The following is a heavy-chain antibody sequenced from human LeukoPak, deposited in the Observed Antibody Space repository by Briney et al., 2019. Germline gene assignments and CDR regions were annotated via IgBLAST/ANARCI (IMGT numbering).Heavy chain of an antibody. J-gene: IGHJ6*03. V-gene: IGHV3-30*18. CDR2: ISYDGSNK. D-gene: IGHD3-3*01. Sequence: GRSLRLSCAASGFTFSSYGMHWVRQAPGKGLEWVAVISYDGSNKYYADSVKGRFTISRDNSKNTLYLQMNSLRAEDTAVYYCAKGDYDFWSGSKDYYYYYMDVWGKGTTVTVSS. CDR3: AKGDYDFWSGSKDYYYYYMDV. CDR1: GFTFSSYG.